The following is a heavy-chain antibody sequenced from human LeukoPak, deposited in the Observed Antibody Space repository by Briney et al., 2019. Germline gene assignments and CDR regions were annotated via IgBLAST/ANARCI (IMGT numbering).Heavy chain of an antibody. CDR3: ARKTMIVVVNWFDP. D-gene: IGHD3-22*01. CDR2: INHSGST. J-gene: IGHJ5*02. V-gene: IGHV4-34*01. CDR1: GASFSGYY. Sequence: ASETLSLTCAVYGASFSGYYWSWIRQPPGKGLEWLGEINHSGSTNYNPSLKSRVTISVDTSKNQFSLKLSSVTAADTAVYYCARKTMIVVVNWFDPWGQGTLVTVSS.